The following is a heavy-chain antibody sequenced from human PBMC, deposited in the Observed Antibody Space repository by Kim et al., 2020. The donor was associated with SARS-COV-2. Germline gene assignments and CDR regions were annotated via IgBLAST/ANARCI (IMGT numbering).Heavy chain of an antibody. D-gene: IGHD4-17*01. CDR1: GGSFSGYY. J-gene: IGHJ4*02. V-gene: IGHV4-34*01. CDR2: INHSGST. CDR3: ATGPAYGDYLGPIDY. Sequence: SETLSLTCAVYGGSFSGYYWSWIRQPPGKGLEWIGEINHSGSTNYNPSLKSRVTISVDTAKNQFSLKLSSVTAADTAVYYCATGPAYGDYLGPIDYWGQGTLVTVSS.